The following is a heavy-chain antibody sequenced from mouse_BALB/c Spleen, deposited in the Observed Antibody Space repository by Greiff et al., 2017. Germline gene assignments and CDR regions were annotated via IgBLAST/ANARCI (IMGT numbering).Heavy chain of an antibody. J-gene: IGHJ3*01. V-gene: IGHV5-9-3*01. CDR3: ARGSFAY. CDR1: GFTFSSYA. CDR2: ISSGGSYT. Sequence: EVKVVESGGGLVKPGGSLKLSCAASGFTFSSYAMSWVRQTPEKRLEWVATISSGGSYTYYPDSVKGRFTISRDNAKNTLYLQMSSLRSEDTAMYYCARGSFAYWGQGTLVTVSA.